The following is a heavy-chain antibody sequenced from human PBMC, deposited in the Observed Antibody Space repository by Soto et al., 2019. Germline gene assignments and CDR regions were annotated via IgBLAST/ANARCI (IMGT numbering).Heavy chain of an antibody. J-gene: IGHJ4*02. D-gene: IGHD3-16*01. CDR1: GGTFSSYS. CDR3: ARDGGRQPGVIEY. Sequence: QVQLVQSGAEVKKPGSSVKVSCKASGGTFSSYSINWVRQAPGQGLEWMGEIIPIFGTANYAQKFQGRVTMTADESTSTAYMELSRLISEDAAVYYCARDGGRQPGVIEYLGQGTLVTVSS. CDR2: IIPIFGTA. V-gene: IGHV1-69*01.